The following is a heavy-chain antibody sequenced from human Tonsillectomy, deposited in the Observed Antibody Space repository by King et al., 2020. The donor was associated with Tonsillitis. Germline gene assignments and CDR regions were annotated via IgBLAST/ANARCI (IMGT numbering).Heavy chain of an antibody. J-gene: IGHJ6*02. D-gene: IGHD5-24*01. CDR3: ARQDGYKVVYYYGMDV. CDR1: GFSFSNYA. CDR2: ISYDGSNK. Sequence: VQLVESGGGVVQPGRSLRLSCAASGFSFSNYAMHWVRQAPGKGLEWVALISYDGSNKYYADSVKGRFTISRDNSKNTVYLQMSSLRAEDTAVYYGARQDGYKVVYYYGMDVWGQGTTVTVSS. V-gene: IGHV3-33*05.